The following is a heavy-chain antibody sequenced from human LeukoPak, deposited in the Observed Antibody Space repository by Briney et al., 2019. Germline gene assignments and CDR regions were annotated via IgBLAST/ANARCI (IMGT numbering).Heavy chain of an antibody. D-gene: IGHD3-3*01. V-gene: IGHV3-21*01. CDR3: ARGGMSYYDFWSGHSEFQH. CDR2: ISSSSSYI. CDR1: EFTFSTYS. Sequence: GGSLRLSCAASEFTFSTYSMNWVRQAPGKGLEWVSSISSSSSYIYYADSVKGRFTISRDNAKNSLYLQMNSLRVEDTAVYYCARGGMSYYDFWSGHSEFQHWGQGTLVTVSS. J-gene: IGHJ1*01.